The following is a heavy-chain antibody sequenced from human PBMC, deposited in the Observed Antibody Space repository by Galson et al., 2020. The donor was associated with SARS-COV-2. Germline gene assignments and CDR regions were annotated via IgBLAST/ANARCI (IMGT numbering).Heavy chain of an antibody. CDR2: IYYSGST. CDR1: GGSVSSGSYY. V-gene: IGHV4-61*01. Sequence: SETLSLTCAVSGGSVSSGSYYWSWIRQPPGKGLEWIGFIYYSGSTNYNPSLKSRVTISVDTSKNQFSLKLSSVTAADTAVYYCAREHCSSTSCYTDYWGQGTLVTVSS. CDR3: AREHCSSTSCYTDY. D-gene: IGHD2-2*02. J-gene: IGHJ4*02.